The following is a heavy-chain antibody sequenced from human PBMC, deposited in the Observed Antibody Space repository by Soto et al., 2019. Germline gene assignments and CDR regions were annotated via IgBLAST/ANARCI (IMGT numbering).Heavy chain of an antibody. J-gene: IGHJ6*02. CDR1: GFTFSSYD. CDR3: ARAGYCSSTSCYRLGYYGMDV. V-gene: IGHV3-13*05. CDR2: IGTAGDP. D-gene: IGHD2-2*01. Sequence: PVGSLRLSCAASGFTFSSYDMHWVRQATGKGLEWVSAIGTAGDPYYPGSVKGRFTISRENAKNSLYLQMNSLRAGDTAVYYCARAGYCSSTSCYRLGYYGMDVWGQGTTVTVSS.